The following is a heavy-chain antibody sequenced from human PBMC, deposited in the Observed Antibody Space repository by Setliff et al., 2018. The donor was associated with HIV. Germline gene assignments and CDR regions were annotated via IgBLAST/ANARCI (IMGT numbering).Heavy chain of an antibody. D-gene: IGHD2-21*01. V-gene: IGHV4-31*03. CDR1: GGSLNSGDYY. J-gene: IGHJ4*02. CDR3: ARGRYFGDISDSLFDF. CDR2: IYYSGST. Sequence: PSETLSLTCTVSGGSLNSGDYYWSWIRQHPGKGLEWIGYIYYSGSTYYNPSFTSRFTMSIDTSKNQFSLKLGSLTAADTAVYYCARGRYFGDISDSLFDFWGQGTLVTVSS.